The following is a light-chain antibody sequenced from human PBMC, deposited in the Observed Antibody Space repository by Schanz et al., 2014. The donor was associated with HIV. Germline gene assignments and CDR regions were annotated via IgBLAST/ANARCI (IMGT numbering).Light chain of an antibody. CDR3: QQCVTYPYT. CDR2: SAS. Sequence: IQLTQSPSSLSASVGDRVTITCRASQGINNFLAWYQQKPRKAPKLLIFSASTLQSGVPSRFSGSGSGTEFTLTISSLQPDDFATYYCQQCVTYPYTFGQGTTLDIK. V-gene: IGKV1-9*01. CDR1: QGINNF. J-gene: IGKJ2*01.